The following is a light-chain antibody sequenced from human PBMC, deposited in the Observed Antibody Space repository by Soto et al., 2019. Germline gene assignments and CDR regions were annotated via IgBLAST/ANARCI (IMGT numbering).Light chain of an antibody. V-gene: IGLV2-14*03. J-gene: IGLJ1*01. CDR2: DVA. CDR1: SSDVGGSNF. Sequence: QSALTQPASVSDSPGQSITISCTGTSSDVGGSNFVSWYQQHPGKPPKLIICDVANRPSGVSNRFSGSKSGSTASLIISRLQTEDEADYDCVSYTSSTTYVFGTGTKVTVL. CDR3: VSYTSSTTYV.